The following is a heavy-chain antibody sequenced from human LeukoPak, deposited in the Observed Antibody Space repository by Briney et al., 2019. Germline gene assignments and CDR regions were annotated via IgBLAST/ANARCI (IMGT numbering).Heavy chain of an antibody. D-gene: IGHD3-3*01. CDR2: IYTSGST. Sequence: SETLSLTCTVSGGSISSGDYYWSWIRQPPGKGLEWIGYIYTSGSTNYNPSLKSRVTISVDTSKNHFSLRLSSVTAADTAVYYCARGPYSDFWSGYPYFDYWGQGTLVTVSS. CDR3: ARGPYSDFWSGYPYFDY. J-gene: IGHJ4*02. CDR1: GGSISSGDYY. V-gene: IGHV4-30-4*08.